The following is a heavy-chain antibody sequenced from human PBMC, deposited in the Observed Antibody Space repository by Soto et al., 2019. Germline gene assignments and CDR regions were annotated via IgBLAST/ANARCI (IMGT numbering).Heavy chain of an antibody. J-gene: IGHJ5*02. V-gene: IGHV4-59*08. CDR3: ARQCRGVTCHWFVP. CDR2: IYYSGST. Sequence: PSETLSLTCTVYGGSISSYYWSWIRQPPGKGLEWIGYIYYSGSTNYNPSLKSRVTISVDTSKNQFSLKLSSVTAADTAVYYCARQCRGVTCHWFVPWGQGTLVTVSS. CDR1: GGSISSYY. D-gene: IGHD2-15*01.